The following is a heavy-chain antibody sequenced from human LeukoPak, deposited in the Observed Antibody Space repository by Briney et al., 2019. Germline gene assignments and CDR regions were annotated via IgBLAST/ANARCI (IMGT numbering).Heavy chain of an antibody. CDR3: ARERTAMVLPEGDY. J-gene: IGHJ4*02. V-gene: IGHV4-39*07. D-gene: IGHD5-18*01. CDR1: GGSISSSSYY. Sequence: PSETLSLTCTVSGGSISSSSYYWGWIRQPPGKGLEWIGSIYYSGSTYYNPSLKSRVTISVDTSKNQFSLKLSSVTAADTAVYYCARERTAMVLPEGDYWGQGTLVTVSS. CDR2: IYYSGST.